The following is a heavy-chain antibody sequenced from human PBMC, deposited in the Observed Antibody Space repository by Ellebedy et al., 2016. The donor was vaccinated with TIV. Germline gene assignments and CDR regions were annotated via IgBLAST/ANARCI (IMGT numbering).Heavy chain of an antibody. CDR1: GYTFTDYY. J-gene: IGHJ5*02. CDR3: ERVTYDIFPTHPESVGWFDP. CDR2: INPNSGAT. V-gene: IGHV1-2*02. D-gene: IGHD3-9*01. Sequence: AASVKVSCKASGYTFTDYYMHWVRQAPGQGLEWMGWINPNSGATKYAQIFQGRVTMTRDTSINTAYMGLSRLTSDDTAIYYCERVTYDIFPTHPESVGWFDPWGQGTLVTVSS.